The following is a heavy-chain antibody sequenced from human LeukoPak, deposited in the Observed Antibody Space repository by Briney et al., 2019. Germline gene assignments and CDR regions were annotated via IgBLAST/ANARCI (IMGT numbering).Heavy chain of an antibody. CDR3: ARRGWELPTFFDY. Sequence: PSETLSLTCSVSADSISGSRFYWGWIRQPPGKGLEWIGYIYYSGSTYYNPSLKSRVTISVDTSKNQFSLKLSSVTAADTAVYYCARRGWELPTFFDYWGQGTLVTVSS. CDR2: IYYSGST. J-gene: IGHJ4*02. D-gene: IGHD1-26*01. V-gene: IGHV4-39*01. CDR1: ADSISGSRFY.